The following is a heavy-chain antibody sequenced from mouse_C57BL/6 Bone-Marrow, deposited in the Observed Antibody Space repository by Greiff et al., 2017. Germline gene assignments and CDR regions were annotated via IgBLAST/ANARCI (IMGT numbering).Heavy chain of an antibody. CDR2: ISSGGSYT. D-gene: IGHD2-5*01. V-gene: IGHV5-6*01. CDR1: GFTFSSYG. CDR3: ATGTYYSNYDAMGY. Sequence: EVQRVESGGDLVKPGGSLKLSCAASGFTFSSYGMSWVRQTPDKRLEWVATISSGGSYTYYPDSVKGRFTISRDNDKNTVYRQMSRLKSEDTAMYYCATGTYYSNYDAMGYWGQGTSVTVSA. J-gene: IGHJ4*01.